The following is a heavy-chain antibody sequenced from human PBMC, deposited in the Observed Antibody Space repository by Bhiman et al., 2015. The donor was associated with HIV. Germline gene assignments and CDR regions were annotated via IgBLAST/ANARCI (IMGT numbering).Heavy chain of an antibody. CDR2: FSNSGGT. V-gene: IGHV3-66*02. D-gene: IGHD4-11*01. CDR1: IHRQYLTT. J-gene: IGHJ6*03. CDR3: ARNHRSSNWLGIFYYYMDV. Sequence: QLVESGGGVGPAWGVPETLLCSLWIHRQYLTTISWVRQAPGKGLEWGLRLFSNSGGTYYADSVRGRFTISRDNSKNTLYLQMDSLRTEDTAVYYCARNHRSSNWLGIFYYYMDVWGKGTTGHRLL.